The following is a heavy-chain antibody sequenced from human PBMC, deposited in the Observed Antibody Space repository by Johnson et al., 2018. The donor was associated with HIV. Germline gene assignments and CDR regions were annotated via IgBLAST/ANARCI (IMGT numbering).Heavy chain of an antibody. D-gene: IGHD1-26*01. CDR2: ISNDGSNT. Sequence: QMLLVESGGGLVQPGGSLRLSCAASGFTFSSYWMSWVRQAPGKGLEWVAIISNDGSNTYFADSVKGRFTISRDNFKNTVYLQMNSLRTVDTAVYYCAKEPAVGYSGSFSGGFDIWGQGTMVTVSS. CDR1: GFTFSSYW. J-gene: IGHJ3*02. CDR3: AKEPAVGYSGSFSGGFDI. V-gene: IGHV3-30*18.